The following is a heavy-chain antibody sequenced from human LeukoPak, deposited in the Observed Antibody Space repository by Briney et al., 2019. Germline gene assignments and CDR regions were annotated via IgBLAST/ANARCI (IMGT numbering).Heavy chain of an antibody. V-gene: IGHV1-2*02. CDR2: INPNSGDT. J-gene: IGHJ5*02. CDR3: ARDGKIRQRNWFDP. CDR1: GYTFTDYY. D-gene: IGHD6-25*01. Sequence: GASVKVSCKASGYTFTDYYMHWVRQAPGQGLEWMGWINPNSGDTNYAQKFQGRVTMTRDTSITTAYMEVSSLRSDDTAVYYCARDGKIRQRNWFDPWGQGTLVTASS.